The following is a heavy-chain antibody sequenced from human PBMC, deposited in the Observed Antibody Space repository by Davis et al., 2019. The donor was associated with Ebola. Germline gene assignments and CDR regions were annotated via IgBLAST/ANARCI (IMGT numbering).Heavy chain of an antibody. CDR1: GVTISSYY. CDR3: AREIRRDGYNLFDY. D-gene: IGHD5-24*01. CDR2: LYYSGST. Sequence: MPSETLSLSCTVSGVTISSYYWSWIRPPPGKGLEWIGYLYYSGSTNYNPSLKSRVTIPVDTSKNHFSLKLSSVTAADTAVYYCAREIRRDGYNLFDYWGQGTLVTVSS. J-gene: IGHJ4*02. V-gene: IGHV4-59*01.